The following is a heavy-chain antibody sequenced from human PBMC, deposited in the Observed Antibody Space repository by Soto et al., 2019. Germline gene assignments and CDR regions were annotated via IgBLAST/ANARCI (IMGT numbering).Heavy chain of an antibody. CDR2: INSDGSST. CDR3: ARDRGTETTYWFDP. D-gene: IGHD4-4*01. V-gene: IGHV3-74*01. CDR1: EFTFSNYW. J-gene: IGHJ5*02. Sequence: PVGSLRLSCAASEFTFSNYWMHWVRQAPGKGLVWVSRINSDGSSTSYADSVKGRFTISRDNAKNTLYLQMNSLRVEDTAVYYCARDRGTETTYWFDPWGQGTVVTVS.